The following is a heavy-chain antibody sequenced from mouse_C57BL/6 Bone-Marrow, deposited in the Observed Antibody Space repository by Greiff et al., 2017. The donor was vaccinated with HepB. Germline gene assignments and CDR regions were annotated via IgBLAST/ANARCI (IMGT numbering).Heavy chain of an antibody. J-gene: IGHJ2*01. V-gene: IGHV1-82*01. CDR3: ARLIITTVVGGYFDY. Sequence: QVQLQQSGPELVKPGASVKISCKASGYAFSSSWMNWVKQRPGKGLEWIGRIYPGDGDTNYNGKFKGKATLTADKSSSTAYMQLSSLTSEDSAVYFCARLIITTVVGGYFDYWGQGTTLTVSS. D-gene: IGHD1-1*01. CDR1: GYAFSSSW. CDR2: IYPGDGDT.